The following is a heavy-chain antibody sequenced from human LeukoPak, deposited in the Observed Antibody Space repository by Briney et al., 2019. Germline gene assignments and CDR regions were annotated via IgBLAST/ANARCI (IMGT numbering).Heavy chain of an antibody. J-gene: IGHJ4*02. CDR3: ATLYSGRVFDY. D-gene: IGHD1-26*01. CDR1: GFTFSSYA. V-gene: IGHV3-23*01. CDR2: ISGSRGST. Sequence: GGSLRLSGAASGFTFSSYAMSWVRQAPGKGLEWVSAISGSRGSTYYADSVKGRFTISRDNSKNTLYLQMNSLRAEDTAVYYCATLYSGRVFDYWGQGTLVTVSS.